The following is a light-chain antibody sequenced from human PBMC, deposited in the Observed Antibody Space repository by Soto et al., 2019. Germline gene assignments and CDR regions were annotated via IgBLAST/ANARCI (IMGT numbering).Light chain of an antibody. V-gene: IGKV4-1*01. J-gene: IGKJ1*01. CDR3: PQYYSSPWT. CDR2: WAS. Sequence: DTVMTKSPDSLAVSLGERVTINCKSSRSLLYSSTNRNYLAWFQQKPGQPPKLLTYWASTRESGVPDRFTGSGSGKDFTLILSSLQAEDVAVYCCPQYYSSPWTFGQGTKVEIK. CDR1: RSLLYSSTNRNY.